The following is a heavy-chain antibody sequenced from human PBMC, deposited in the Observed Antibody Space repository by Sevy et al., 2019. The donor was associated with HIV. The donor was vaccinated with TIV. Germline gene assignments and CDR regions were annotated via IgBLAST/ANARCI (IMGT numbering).Heavy chain of an antibody. V-gene: IGHV1-69*13. CDR2: IIPIFGTA. CDR1: GGTFSSYA. Sequence: ASVKVYCKASGGTFSSYAISWVRQAPGQGLEWMGGIIPIFGTANYAQKFQGKVTITADESTSTGYMELSSLGSEDTAWYYCARDPYYFTYYYDSSGYYYGDSFDIWGQGTMGTVSS. D-gene: IGHD3-22*01. CDR3: ARDPYYFTYYYDSSGYYYGDSFDI. J-gene: IGHJ3*02.